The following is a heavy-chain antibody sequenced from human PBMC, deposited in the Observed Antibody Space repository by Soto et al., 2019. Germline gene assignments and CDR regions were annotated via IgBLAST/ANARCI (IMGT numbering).Heavy chain of an antibody. V-gene: IGHV4-59*01. CDR2: IYYSGST. CDR3: ARDSERDYYYYGMDV. CDR1: GGSISSYY. Sequence: TSETLSLTCTVSGGSISSYYWSRIRQPPGKGLEWIGYIYYSGSTNYNPSLKSRVTISVDTSKNQFSLKLSSVTAADTAVYYCARDSERDYYYYGMDVWGQGTTVTVSS. J-gene: IGHJ6*02.